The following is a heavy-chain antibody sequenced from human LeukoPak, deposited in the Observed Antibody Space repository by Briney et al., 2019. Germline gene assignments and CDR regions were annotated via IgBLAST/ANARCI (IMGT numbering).Heavy chain of an antibody. Sequence: GGSLRLSCTASGFTFSNYNMNWVRQAPGKGLGWVSSISRSSIYTYYEDSVKGRLTISRDNAKNSLYLQMNSLRAEDTAVYYCARDPKDDTSGYYYFDYWGQGTLVTVSS. CDR1: GFTFSNYN. J-gene: IGHJ4*02. D-gene: IGHD3-22*01. V-gene: IGHV3-21*06. CDR3: ARDPKDDTSGYYYFDY. CDR2: ISRSSIYT.